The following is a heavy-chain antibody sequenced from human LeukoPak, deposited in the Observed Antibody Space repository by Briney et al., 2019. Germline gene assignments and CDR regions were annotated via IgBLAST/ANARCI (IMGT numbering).Heavy chain of an antibody. J-gene: IGHJ4*02. CDR2: IYYTGST. Sequence: SSETLSLTCTVSGGSISSYYCSWIRQPPGKGLDGIGYIYYTGSTNYNPSLKSRVTISVDTSKNQFSLKLSSVTAADTAVYYCARVRGISSSSLFDYWGQGALVTVSS. D-gene: IGHD6-6*01. V-gene: IGHV4-59*01. CDR1: GGSISSYY. CDR3: ARVRGISSSSLFDY.